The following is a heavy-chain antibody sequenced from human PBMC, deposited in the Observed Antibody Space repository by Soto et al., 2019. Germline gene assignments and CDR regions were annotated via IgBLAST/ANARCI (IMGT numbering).Heavy chain of an antibody. D-gene: IGHD3-9*01. J-gene: IGHJ4*02. CDR1: GYSFTSYW. V-gene: IGHV5-51*01. CDR2: IYPGDSDT. Sequence: PGESLKISCQGSGYSFTSYWIGWVREMPGKGLEWMGIIYPGDSDTRYSPSFQGQVTISADKSISTAYLQWSSLKASDTAMYYCAFFWYYDIFTGQPDFWGQGSLVTVSS. CDR3: AFFWYYDIFTGQPDF.